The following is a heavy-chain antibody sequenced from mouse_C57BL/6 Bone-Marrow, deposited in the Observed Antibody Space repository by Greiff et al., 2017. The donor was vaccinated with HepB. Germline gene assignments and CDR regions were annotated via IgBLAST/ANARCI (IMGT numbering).Heavy chain of an antibody. D-gene: IGHD1-1*01. Sequence: EVKLVESGGGLVQSGRSLRLSCATSGFTFSDFYMEWVRQAPGKGLEWIAASRNKANDYTTEYSASVKSRFIVSRDTSQSILYLQMNALRAEDTAIYYCARDSSSPYYAMDYWGQGTSVTVSS. CDR2: SRNKANDYTT. CDR3: ARDSSSPYYAMDY. V-gene: IGHV7-1*01. CDR1: GFTFSDFY. J-gene: IGHJ4*01.